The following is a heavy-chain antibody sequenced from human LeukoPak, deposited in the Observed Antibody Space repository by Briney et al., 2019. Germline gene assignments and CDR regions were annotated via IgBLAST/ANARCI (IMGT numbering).Heavy chain of an antibody. CDR1: GFTFGNYV. V-gene: IGHV3-9*01. Sequence: GGSLRLSCAASGFTFGNYVMHWVRQAPGKGLEWVSAITWNSANLGYADSARGRFTISRDNPKNSLHLQMDSLRPDDTAIYYCVKEIRTSGWGNFDSWGQGTLVAVSS. CDR2: ITWNSANL. J-gene: IGHJ5*01. D-gene: IGHD6-19*01. CDR3: VKEIRTSGWGNFDS.